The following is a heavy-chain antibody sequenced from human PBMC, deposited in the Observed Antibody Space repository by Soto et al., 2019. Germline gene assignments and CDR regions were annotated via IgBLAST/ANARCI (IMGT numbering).Heavy chain of an antibody. Sequence: QLQLQESGPGLVKPSETLSLKCTVSGGSISSSSYYWGWIRQPPGKGLEWIGNIYYSGYSGTTYYNPSLKSRLTISVDTSNNQSSLKLSSVTAADTAVYFCVSTSEWSVLDNWGQGTLVIVSS. D-gene: IGHD3-3*01. CDR1: GGSISSSSYY. V-gene: IGHV4-39*01. CDR3: VSTSEWSVLDN. CDR2: IYYSGYSGTT. J-gene: IGHJ4*02.